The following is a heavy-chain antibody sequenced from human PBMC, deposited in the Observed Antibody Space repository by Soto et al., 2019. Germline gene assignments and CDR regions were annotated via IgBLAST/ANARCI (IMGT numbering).Heavy chain of an antibody. CDR2: INPSGGST. CDR3: ARGHYYGSGSYYNGHYYYGMDV. CDR1: GYTFTSYY. D-gene: IGHD3-10*01. Sequence: VASVKVSCKASGYTFTSYYMHWVRQAPGQGLEWMGIINPSGGSTSYAQKFQGRVTMTRDTSTSTVYMELSSLRSEDTAVYYCARGHYYGSGSYYNGHYYYGMDVWGQGTTVTVSS. V-gene: IGHV1-46*01. J-gene: IGHJ6*02.